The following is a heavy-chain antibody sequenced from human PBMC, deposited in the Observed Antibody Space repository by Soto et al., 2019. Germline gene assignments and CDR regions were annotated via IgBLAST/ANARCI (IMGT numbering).Heavy chain of an antibody. J-gene: IGHJ4*01. CDR1: GGTLSSYA. Sequence: SVKVACKASGGTLSSYAISWARQAPGQGLEWMGGIIPIFGTANYAQKFQGRVTITADESTSTAYMELSSLRSEDTAVYYCARAIATATFRGSHFDYWGSATVSTVST. V-gene: IGHV1-69*13. CDR3: ARAIATATFRGSHFDY. CDR2: IIPIFGTA. D-gene: IGHD3-16*01.